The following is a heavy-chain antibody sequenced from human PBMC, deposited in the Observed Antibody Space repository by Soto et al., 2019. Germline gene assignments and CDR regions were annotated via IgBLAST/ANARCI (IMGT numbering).Heavy chain of an antibody. CDR2: IYYSGST. J-gene: IGHJ4*02. V-gene: IGHV4-61*01. CDR1: GGSVNSGSYY. CDR3: ARAAVADYFDY. D-gene: IGHD6-19*01. Sequence: QVQLQESGPGLVKPSETLSLTCTVSGGSVNSGSYYWSWIRQPPGKGLEWIGYIYYSGSTNYNPSPKSRVTISVDTSKNQFSLKLSSVTAADTAVYYCARAAVADYFDYWGQGTLVTVSS.